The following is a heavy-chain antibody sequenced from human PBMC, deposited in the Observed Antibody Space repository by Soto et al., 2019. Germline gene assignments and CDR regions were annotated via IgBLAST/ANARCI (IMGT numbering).Heavy chain of an antibody. Sequence: PSETLSLTCNVSDDSFGSRFYYWGWLRQHPGKGLEWIAYISHSGMTQYNTSLMSRVTMSLDTSKKQFSLNLSSVTAADTAVYYCARHEWLLIVDCWDKGTLVTVSS. CDR2: ISHSGMT. D-gene: IGHD3-9*01. CDR1: DDSFGSRFYY. CDR3: ARHEWLLIVDC. V-gene: IGHV4-31*03. J-gene: IGHJ4*02.